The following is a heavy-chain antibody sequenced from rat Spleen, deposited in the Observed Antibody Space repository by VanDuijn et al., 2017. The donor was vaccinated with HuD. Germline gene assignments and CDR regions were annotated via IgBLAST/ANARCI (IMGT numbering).Heavy chain of an antibody. CDR2: ISPDGAST. CDR1: GFTFSSYW. V-gene: IGHV5-58*01. Sequence: EVQLVETGGGLVQPGKSLKLSCVASGFTFSSYWIYWIRQAPGEGLEWVSSISPDGASTYYPDSVKGRFTISRDNAKSTLYLQMDSLRSEDTATYYCATSPYYWYFDFWGPGTMVTVSS. CDR3: ATSPYYWYFDF. J-gene: IGHJ1*01.